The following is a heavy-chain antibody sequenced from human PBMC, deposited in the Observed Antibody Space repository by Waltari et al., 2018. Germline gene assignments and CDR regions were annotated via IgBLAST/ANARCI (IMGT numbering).Heavy chain of an antibody. D-gene: IGHD4-4*01. Sequence: VQLVQSGAEVQTPGASVKVSCEASGYTFTDYSIHWVRQAPGQGLEWMGWVNPDSGGTNYAQKFQGRVTMTRDTSISTAYMELNNLGSDDTALYYCARRPVDYRNPRFDYWGQGTLVTVGS. CDR1: GYTFTDYS. CDR2: VNPDSGGT. V-gene: IGHV1-2*02. CDR3: ARRPVDYRNPRFDY. J-gene: IGHJ4*02.